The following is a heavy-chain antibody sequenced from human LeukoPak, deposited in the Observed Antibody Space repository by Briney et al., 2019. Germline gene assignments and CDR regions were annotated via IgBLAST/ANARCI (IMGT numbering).Heavy chain of an antibody. J-gene: IGHJ4*02. CDR2: ISVYNGNT. Sequence: RASVKVSCKASGYTFTGYGISWVRQAPGQGLEWMGWISVYNGNTNYAQKLQGRVTMTTDTSTSTAYMELRSLRSDDTAVYYCARTPRYFDWLLEPTIDYWGQGTLVTVSS. CDR1: GYTFTGYG. V-gene: IGHV1-18*01. CDR3: ARTPRYFDWLLEPTIDY. D-gene: IGHD3-9*01.